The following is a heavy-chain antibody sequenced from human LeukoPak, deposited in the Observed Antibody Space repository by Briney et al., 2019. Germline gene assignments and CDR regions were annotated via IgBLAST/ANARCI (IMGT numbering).Heavy chain of an antibody. CDR1: VFTFTTYT. CDR3: ARDHSMEYGNWFDP. J-gene: IGHJ5*02. Sequence: GGSLRLSCAASVFTFTTYTIHWVRQAPDKGPEWVAVISYDGNNKYYADSVKGRFTISRDNSKNSLYLQMNSLRAEDTAVYYCARDHSMEYGNWFDPWGQGTLVTVSS. D-gene: IGHD2/OR15-2a*01. V-gene: IGHV3-30*11. CDR2: ISYDGNNK.